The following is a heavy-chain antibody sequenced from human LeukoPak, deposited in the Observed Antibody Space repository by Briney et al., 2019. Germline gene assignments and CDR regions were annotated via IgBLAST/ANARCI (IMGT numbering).Heavy chain of an antibody. Sequence: GGSLKISCKGSGYSFTSYWIGWVRQMPGKGLEWMGIIYPGDSDTRYSPSFQGQVTISADKSISTVYLQWSSLKASDNTMYYCARTIAVAGTRAFDIWGKGTMVTVSS. CDR1: GYSFTSYW. CDR3: ARTIAVAGTRAFDI. D-gene: IGHD6-19*01. V-gene: IGHV5-51*03. CDR2: IYPGDSDT. J-gene: IGHJ3*02.